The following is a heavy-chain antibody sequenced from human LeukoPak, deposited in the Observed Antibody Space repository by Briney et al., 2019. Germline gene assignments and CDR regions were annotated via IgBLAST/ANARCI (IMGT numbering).Heavy chain of an antibody. V-gene: IGHV3-66*04. Sequence: GGSLRLSCAASGFTISSNYMSWVRQAPGKGLEWVSVLYSGGSAYYADSVRGRFTISRDNSKNTLYLQMNSLRAEDTAVYYCARHPEGYWGQGTLVTVSS. J-gene: IGHJ4*02. CDR1: GFTISSNY. CDR3: ARHPEGY. CDR2: LYSGGSA.